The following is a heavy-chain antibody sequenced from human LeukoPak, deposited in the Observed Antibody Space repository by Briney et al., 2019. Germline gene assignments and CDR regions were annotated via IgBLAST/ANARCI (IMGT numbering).Heavy chain of an antibody. J-gene: IGHJ6*02. D-gene: IGHD4-17*01. Sequence: SVKVSCKASGGTFSSYAISWVRQAPGQGLEWMGGIIPIFGTANYAQKFQGRVTITADESTSTAYMELSSLRSEDTAVYYCARVMTTVTTFYYYYGMDVWGQGTTVTVSS. CDR1: GGTFSSYA. CDR2: IIPIFGTA. V-gene: IGHV1-69*13. CDR3: ARVMTTVTTFYYYYGMDV.